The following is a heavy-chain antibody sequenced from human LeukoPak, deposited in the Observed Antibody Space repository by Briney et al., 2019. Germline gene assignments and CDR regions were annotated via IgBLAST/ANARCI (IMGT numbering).Heavy chain of an antibody. CDR2: IYYSGST. CDR1: GGSFSGYS. Sequence: SETLSLTCAVYGGSFSGYSWSWIRQPPGKGLEWIGYIYYSGSTYYNPSLKSRVTISVDTSKNQFSLKLSSVTAADTAVYYCARVVGYCTNGVCYANWFDPWGQGTLVTVSS. J-gene: IGHJ5*02. D-gene: IGHD2-8*01. V-gene: IGHV4-30-4*07. CDR3: ARVVGYCTNGVCYANWFDP.